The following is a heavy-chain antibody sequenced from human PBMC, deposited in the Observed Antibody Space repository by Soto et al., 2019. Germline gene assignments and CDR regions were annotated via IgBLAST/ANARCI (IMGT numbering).Heavy chain of an antibody. D-gene: IGHD2-21*01. J-gene: IGHJ6*02. CDR1: GFTFSSYA. CDR2: ISYDGSNK. V-gene: IGHV3-30-3*01. CDR3: ARGIGNSDYYYYGMDV. Sequence: GGSLRLSCAASGFTFSSYAMHWVRQAPGKGLEWVAVISYDGSNKYYADSVKGRFTISRDNSKNTLYLQMNGLRAEDTAVYYCARGIGNSDYYYYGMDVWGQGTTVTVSS.